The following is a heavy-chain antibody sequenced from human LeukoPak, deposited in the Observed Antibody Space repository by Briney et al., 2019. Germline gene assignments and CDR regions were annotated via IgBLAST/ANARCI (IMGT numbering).Heavy chain of an antibody. Sequence: SETLSLTCAVYGGSFSGYYWSWIRQPPGKGLEWIGEINHSESTNYNPSLKSRVTISVDTSRNQFSLRLSSVTAADTAVYYCARVGYYPDYYMDVWGKGTTVTVSS. V-gene: IGHV4-34*01. D-gene: IGHD2-21*01. CDR3: ARVGYYPDYYMDV. CDR2: INHSEST. J-gene: IGHJ6*03. CDR1: GGSFSGYY.